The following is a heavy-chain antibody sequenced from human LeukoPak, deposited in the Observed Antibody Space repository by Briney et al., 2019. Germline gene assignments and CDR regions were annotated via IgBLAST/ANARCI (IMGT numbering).Heavy chain of an antibody. CDR2: ITGSGGST. CDR1: GFTFSNYA. Sequence: GGSLRLSCAASGFTFSNYAMSWVRQAPGKGLEWVSAITGSGGSTYYADSVKGLFTISRDNSKNTLYLQMDSLRAEDTAVYYCAKRYYYDSGGYQGYFDYWGQGTLVTVSS. CDR3: AKRYYYDSGGYQGYFDY. J-gene: IGHJ4*02. V-gene: IGHV3-23*01. D-gene: IGHD3-22*01.